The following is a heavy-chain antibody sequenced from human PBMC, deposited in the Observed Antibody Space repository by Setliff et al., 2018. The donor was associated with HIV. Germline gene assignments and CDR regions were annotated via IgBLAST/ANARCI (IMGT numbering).Heavy chain of an antibody. CDR3: ARESLNLGELSSNPDASDI. CDR1: GGSFSGYY. CDR2: IIHSGST. V-gene: IGHV4-34*12. Sequence: PSETLSLTCAVYGGSFSGYYWSWIRQPPGKGLEWIGEIIHSGSTNYSPSLKSRVTISVDTSKNQFSLKLSSVTAADTAVYYCARESLNLGELSSNPDASDIWGQGTMVTVSS. D-gene: IGHD3-16*02. J-gene: IGHJ3*02.